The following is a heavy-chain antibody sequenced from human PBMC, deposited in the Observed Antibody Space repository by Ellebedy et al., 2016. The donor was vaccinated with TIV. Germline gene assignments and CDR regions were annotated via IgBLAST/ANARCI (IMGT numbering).Heavy chain of an antibody. CDR2: FNTGNGNT. D-gene: IGHD3-3*01. V-gene: IGHV1-3*04. CDR3: ATREWQDPMDV. J-gene: IGHJ6*02. CDR1: GHSFTAYG. Sequence: ASVKVSCXASGHSFTAYGIHWVRQAPGQSLEWMGWFNTGNGNTKYSQKFQGRVTITTDTSASTASMELSSLMTDDTAVYYCATREWQDPMDVWGQGTTVIVSS.